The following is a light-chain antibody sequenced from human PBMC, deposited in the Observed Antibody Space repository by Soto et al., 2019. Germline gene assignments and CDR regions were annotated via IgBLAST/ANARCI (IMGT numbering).Light chain of an antibody. CDR2: GAS. Sequence: EIGLTQSPGTLSLSPGERATLSCRASQSVSSNALAWYQQKPGQAPRLLIYGASSRATGIPDRFSGSGSGTDFTLIISRLEPEDFAVYYCQHYGSSSVTFGQGTRLEIK. V-gene: IGKV3-20*01. CDR1: QSVSSNA. J-gene: IGKJ5*01. CDR3: QHYGSSSVT.